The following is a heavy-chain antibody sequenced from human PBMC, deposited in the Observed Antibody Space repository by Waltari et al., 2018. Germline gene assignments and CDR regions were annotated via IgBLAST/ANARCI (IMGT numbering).Heavy chain of an antibody. Sequence: QVQLVESGGGVVQPGGSLRLSCAASGFPFSSYGLHWVRQAPGKGLEWVAFIRNDGSNKYYADSVKGRFTISRDNSKNTLYLQMNSLRAEDTAVYYCAKDGGKRQYYFDYWGQGTLVTVSS. J-gene: IGHJ4*02. CDR2: IRNDGSNK. D-gene: IGHD2-15*01. V-gene: IGHV3-30*02. CDR3: AKDGGKRQYYFDY. CDR1: GFPFSSYG.